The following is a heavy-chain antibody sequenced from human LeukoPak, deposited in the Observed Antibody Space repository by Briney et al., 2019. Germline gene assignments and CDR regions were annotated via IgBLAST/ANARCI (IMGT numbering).Heavy chain of an antibody. CDR1: GYIFTSYY. D-gene: IGHD6-13*01. J-gene: IGHJ4*02. V-gene: IGHV1-46*01. Sequence: ASVTVSCTASGYIFTSYYMHWVRQAPGQGLEWMGIINPSGDNTNYAQKFKGRVTMTRDTSTSTVYLELSSLRSEDTAVYYCVSSIAAAPFDSWGQGTLVTVSS. CDR3: VSSIAAAPFDS. CDR2: INPSGDNT.